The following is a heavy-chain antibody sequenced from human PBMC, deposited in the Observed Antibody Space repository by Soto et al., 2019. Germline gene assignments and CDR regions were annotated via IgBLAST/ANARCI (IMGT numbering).Heavy chain of an antibody. D-gene: IGHD4-17*01. CDR2: LYHSGST. V-gene: IGHV4-4*02. CDR3: VAQNGDYVFDY. Sequence: PSEILSLTCAVSDASISSRSLWSWVRQPPGKGLEWIGELYHSGSTNYNPSLKSQVTISVDTSKNQFSLKMTSVTAADTAVYYCVAQNGDYVFDYWGQGTLVTVSS. CDR1: DASISSRSL. J-gene: IGHJ4*02.